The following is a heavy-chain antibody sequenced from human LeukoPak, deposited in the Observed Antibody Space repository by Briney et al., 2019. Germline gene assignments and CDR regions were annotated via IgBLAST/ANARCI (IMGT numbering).Heavy chain of an antibody. CDR3: ARGDGYNLRPFDY. J-gene: IGHJ4*02. CDR1: GGTFSSYA. Sequence: SVKVSCKASGGTFSSYAISWVRQAPGQGLEWRGGIIPIFGTANYAQKFQGRVTITADESTSTAYMELSSLRSEDTAVYYCARGDGYNLRPFDYWGQGTLVTVSS. CDR2: IIPIFGTA. D-gene: IGHD5-24*01. V-gene: IGHV1-69*01.